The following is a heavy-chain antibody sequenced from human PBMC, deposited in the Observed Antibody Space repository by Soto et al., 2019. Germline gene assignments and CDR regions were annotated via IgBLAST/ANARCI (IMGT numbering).Heavy chain of an antibody. V-gene: IGHV4-34*01. CDR2: INHSGST. CDR1: GGSFSGYY. Sequence: PETLSLTCAVYGGSFSGYYWSWIRQPPGKGLEWIGEINHSGSTNSNPSLKSRVTISVDTSKNKFSLKLSSVTAADTAVYYCARDVFSSPSGSVYYYYGMDVWGQGTRVTVSS. CDR3: ARDVFSSPSGSVYYYYGMDV. D-gene: IGHD6-6*01. J-gene: IGHJ6*02.